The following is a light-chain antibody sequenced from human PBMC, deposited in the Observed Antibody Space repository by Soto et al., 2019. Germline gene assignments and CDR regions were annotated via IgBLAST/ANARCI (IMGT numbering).Light chain of an antibody. Sequence: DIPMTQSPSTLSASVGERVTITCRASQSVSQVLAWYQQKPGKATKLLIYKASTLESGVPARFSGSGSGTEFTLTISSLQPDDFGTYYCQQFNSYWWTFGQGTKMEIK. CDR2: KAS. V-gene: IGKV1-5*03. J-gene: IGKJ1*01. CDR3: QQFNSYWWT. CDR1: QSVSQV.